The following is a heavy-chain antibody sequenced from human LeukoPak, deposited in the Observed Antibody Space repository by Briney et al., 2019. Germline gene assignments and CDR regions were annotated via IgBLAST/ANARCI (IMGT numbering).Heavy chain of an antibody. CDR3: AREPSRDDYSNYLYYYGMDV. J-gene: IGHJ6*02. Sequence: GGSLRLSCAASGFTFSSYGMHWVRQAPGKGLEWVSVIYSGGSTYYADSVKGRFTISRDNSKNTLYLQMNSLRAEDTAVYYCAREPSRDDYSNYLYYYGMDVWGQGTTVTVSS. CDR2: IYSGGST. V-gene: IGHV3-66*01. D-gene: IGHD4-11*01. CDR1: GFTFSSYG.